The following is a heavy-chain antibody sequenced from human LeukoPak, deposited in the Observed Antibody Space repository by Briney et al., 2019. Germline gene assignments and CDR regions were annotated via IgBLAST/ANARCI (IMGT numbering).Heavy chain of an antibody. Sequence: GGPLRLSCAASGFDFSTYSIDWVRQAPGKGLEWVSYISSSSSNIYHADSVKGRFTISRDNAKNSLHLQMNSLRAEDTAVYYCARVGRSGWTVDYWGQGTLVTVSS. CDR2: ISSSSSNI. D-gene: IGHD6-19*01. CDR3: ARVGRSGWTVDY. J-gene: IGHJ4*02. V-gene: IGHV3-48*04. CDR1: GFDFSTYS.